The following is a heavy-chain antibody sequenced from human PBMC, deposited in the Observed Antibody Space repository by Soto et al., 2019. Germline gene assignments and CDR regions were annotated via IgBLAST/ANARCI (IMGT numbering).Heavy chain of an antibody. CDR3: ARVSKPYYYYYMDV. CDR2: IYHSGST. CDR1: SGSISSSNW. V-gene: IGHV4-4*02. Sequence: PSETLSLTCAVSSGSISSSNWWSWVRQPPGKGLEWIGEIYHSGSTNYNPSLKSRATISVDKSKNQFSLKLSSVTAADTAVYYCARVSKPYYYYYMDVWGKGTTVTVSS. J-gene: IGHJ6*03.